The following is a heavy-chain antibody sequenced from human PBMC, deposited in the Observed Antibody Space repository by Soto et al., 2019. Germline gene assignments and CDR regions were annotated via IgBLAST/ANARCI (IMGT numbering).Heavy chain of an antibody. J-gene: IGHJ6*02. CDR1: GFTFSSYG. Sequence: GGSLRLSCAASGFTFSSYGMHWVRQAPGKGLEWVAVIWYDGSNKYYADSVKGRLTVSRDNSKNTLYLQMNSLRAEDTAVYYCARDPRGFYDFWSGYSRDYYYGMDVWGQGTTVTVSS. D-gene: IGHD3-3*01. CDR2: IWYDGSNK. CDR3: ARDPRGFYDFWSGYSRDYYYGMDV. V-gene: IGHV3-33*01.